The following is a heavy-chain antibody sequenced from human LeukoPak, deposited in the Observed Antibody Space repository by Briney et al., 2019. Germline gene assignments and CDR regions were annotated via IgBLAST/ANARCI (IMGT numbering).Heavy chain of an antibody. J-gene: IGHJ4*02. Sequence: PSETLSLTCAVYGGSFSGYYWGWIRQPPGKGLEWIGEINHSGSTNYNPSLKSRVTISVDTSKNQFSLKLSSVNAADTAVYYCARSARYYYGSGSYKHFDYWGQGTLVTVSS. CDR1: GGSFSGYY. CDR3: ARSARYYYGSGSYKHFDY. D-gene: IGHD3-10*01. CDR2: INHSGST. V-gene: IGHV4-34*01.